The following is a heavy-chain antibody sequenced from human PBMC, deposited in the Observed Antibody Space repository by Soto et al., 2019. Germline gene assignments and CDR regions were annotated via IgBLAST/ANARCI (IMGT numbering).Heavy chain of an antibody. J-gene: IGHJ4*02. CDR2: IYYSGST. V-gene: IGHV4-59*08. CDR1: GGSISSYY. Sequence: PSETLSLTCTVSGGSISSYYWSWIRQPPGKGLEWIGYIYYSGSTNYNPSLKSRVTISVDTSKNQFSLKLSSVTAADTAVYYCARWHSSGWANFDYWGQGTLVTVSS. D-gene: IGHD6-19*01. CDR3: ARWHSSGWANFDY.